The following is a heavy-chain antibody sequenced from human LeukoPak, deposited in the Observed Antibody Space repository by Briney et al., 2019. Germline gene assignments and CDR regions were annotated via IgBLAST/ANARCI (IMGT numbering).Heavy chain of an antibody. D-gene: IGHD2-2*01. CDR3: ARDGTSTDDY. V-gene: IGHV1-18*01. Sequence: ASVTVSFKTSGYTFINFGINWVRQAPGQGLEWMGWISGNNDNPNYGQKFQGRFTVTTDSSTSTAYMELRNLTFDDTAVYYCARDGTSTDDYWGQGTLVTVSS. CDR2: ISGNNDNP. CDR1: GYTFINFG. J-gene: IGHJ4*02.